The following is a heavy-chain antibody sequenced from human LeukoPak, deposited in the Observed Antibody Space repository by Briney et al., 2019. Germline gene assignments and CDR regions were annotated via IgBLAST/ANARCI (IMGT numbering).Heavy chain of an antibody. CDR1: GGSISTYY. J-gene: IGHJ3*02. Sequence: SETLSLACTVSGGSISTYYWTWIRQPPGKGLEWIGYIYYTGSTNYNPSLKSRVTIPVDTSKIQFSLKLSSVTAADTAVYYCARVFGSGYDFRGAFDIWGQGTMVTVSS. V-gene: IGHV4-59*01. CDR2: IYYTGST. CDR3: ARVFGSGYDFRGAFDI. D-gene: IGHD5-12*01.